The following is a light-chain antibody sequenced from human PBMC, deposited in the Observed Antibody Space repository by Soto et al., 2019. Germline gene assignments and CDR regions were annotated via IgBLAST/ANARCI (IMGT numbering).Light chain of an antibody. CDR2: EVS. CDR3: SSYRSSSTLYV. Sequence: QSFLTQPASVSVSPGQSITIACTGTSSDVGFYNYVSWYQQHPGKAPKLMIYEVSNRPSGVSNRFSGSKSGNTASLTISGLQAEDEADYYCSSYRSSSTLYVFGTGTKSPS. J-gene: IGLJ1*01. V-gene: IGLV2-14*01. CDR1: SSDVGFYNY.